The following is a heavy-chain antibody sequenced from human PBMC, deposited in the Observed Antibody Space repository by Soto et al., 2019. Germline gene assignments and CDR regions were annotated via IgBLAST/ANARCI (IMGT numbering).Heavy chain of an antibody. CDR2: ISSSGTTI. Sequence: GGSLRLSCAASGFTFSTYEMNWVRQAPGKGLEWVSYISSSGTTIYYAGSVKGRFTISRDGAKDSLYLQMNSLRVEDTAVYYCASASYYSGYDVDPHGMDVWGQGTTVTVYS. J-gene: IGHJ6*02. V-gene: IGHV3-48*03. CDR3: ASASYYSGYDVDPHGMDV. D-gene: IGHD5-12*01. CDR1: GFTFSTYE.